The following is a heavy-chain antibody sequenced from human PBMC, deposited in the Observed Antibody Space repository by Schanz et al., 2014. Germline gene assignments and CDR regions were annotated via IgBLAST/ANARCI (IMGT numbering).Heavy chain of an antibody. V-gene: IGHV3-33*01. CDR1: GFIFRSFG. Sequence: VQLLESGGGLVQPGGSLRLSCATSGFIFRSFGIHWVRQAPGKGLEWVAVIWSDGTNEYYADSVKGRFTISGDSSKYTVYLQMNSLRAEDTAVYHCVSSGSYSSYAFWGQGTLVTVSS. J-gene: IGHJ4*02. CDR2: IWSDGTNE. D-gene: IGHD3-10*01. CDR3: VSSGSYSSYAF.